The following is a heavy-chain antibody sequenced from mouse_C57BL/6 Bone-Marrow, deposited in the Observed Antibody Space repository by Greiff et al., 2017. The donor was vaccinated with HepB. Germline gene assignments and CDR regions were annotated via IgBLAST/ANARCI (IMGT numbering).Heavy chain of an antibody. J-gene: IGHJ3*01. CDR2: INPNNGGT. V-gene: IGHV1-18*01. D-gene: IGHD2-12*01. Sequence: VQLQQSGPELVKPGASVKIPCKASGYTFTDYNMDWVKQSHGTSLEWIGDINPNNGGTSSNQKFKGKVTLTVDNSSSTTYMELRSLTSVDISVYYCARGRYDVAWFAYWGQGTLVTVSA. CDR1: GYTFTDYN. CDR3: ARGRYDVAWFAY.